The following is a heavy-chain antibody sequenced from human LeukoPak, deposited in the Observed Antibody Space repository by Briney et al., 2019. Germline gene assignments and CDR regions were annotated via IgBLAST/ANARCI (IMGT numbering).Heavy chain of an antibody. CDR2: IIPIFGTA. Sequence: SVKVSCKASGGTFSSYAISWVRQTPGQGLEWMGGIIPIFGTANYAQKFQGRVTITADESTSTAYMELSSLRSEDTAVYYCARSPPTTVVTKYYFDYWGQGTLVTVSS. V-gene: IGHV1-69*13. J-gene: IGHJ4*01. D-gene: IGHD4-23*01. CDR1: GGTFSSYA. CDR3: ARSPPTTVVTKYYFDY.